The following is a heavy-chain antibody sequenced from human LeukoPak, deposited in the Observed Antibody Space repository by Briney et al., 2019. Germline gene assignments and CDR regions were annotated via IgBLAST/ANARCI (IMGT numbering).Heavy chain of an antibody. D-gene: IGHD5-24*01. CDR1: GYTFTNYG. V-gene: IGHV1-18*01. CDR2: ISPYNGNT. J-gene: IGHJ4*02. Sequence: ASVKVSCKASGYTFTNYGINWVRQAPGQGLEWMGWISPYNGNTNYAQNLQGRVTMTTDTSTNTAYMELRSLRSDDTAFYYCGRLLRATPGTDFWGQGTLVTVSS. CDR3: GRLLRATPGTDF.